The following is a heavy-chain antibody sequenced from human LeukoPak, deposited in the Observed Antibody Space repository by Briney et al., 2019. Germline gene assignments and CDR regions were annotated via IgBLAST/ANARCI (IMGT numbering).Heavy chain of an antibody. CDR3: ASEYYYYDMDV. CDR1: GGTFSGYY. V-gene: IGHV4-34*01. J-gene: IGHJ6*02. Sequence: SETLSLTCAGYGGTFSGYYWTWIRQPPGKELEWIGEINHSGSTTYNPSLKSRVTISVDTSKNQFSLKLSSVTAADTAVYYCASEYYYYDMDVWGQGTTVTVSS. CDR2: INHSGST. D-gene: IGHD6-6*01.